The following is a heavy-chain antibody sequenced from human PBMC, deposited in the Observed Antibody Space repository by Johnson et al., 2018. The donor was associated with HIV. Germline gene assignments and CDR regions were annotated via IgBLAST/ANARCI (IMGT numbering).Heavy chain of an antibody. D-gene: IGHD3-22*01. CDR3: ARGEPYYYDSSGYYYPDAFDI. Sequence: QVQLVESGGGVVQPGRSLRLSCAASGFTFSSYAMHWVRQAPVKGLEWVAVISYDGSNKYYADSVKGRFTISRDNSKNTLYLQMNSLRAEDTAVYYCARGEPYYYDSSGYYYPDAFDIWGQGTMVTVSS. J-gene: IGHJ3*02. CDR1: GFTFSSYA. CDR2: ISYDGSNK. V-gene: IGHV3-30-3*01.